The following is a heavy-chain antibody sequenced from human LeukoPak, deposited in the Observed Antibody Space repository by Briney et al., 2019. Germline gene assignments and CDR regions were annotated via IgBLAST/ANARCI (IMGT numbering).Heavy chain of an antibody. CDR2: IFYSGRT. CDR3: ARMVTAVAFDI. CDR1: GGSLSSYY. D-gene: IGHD5-18*01. J-gene: IGHJ3*02. Sequence: SETLSLTCSVSGGSLSSYYWSWLRQPPGKGLEWIGYIFYSGRTSYNPSLKSRVTLSVDTSKNQFSLRLSSVTAADTAVYYCARMVTAVAFDIWGQGTMVTVSS. V-gene: IGHV4-59*01.